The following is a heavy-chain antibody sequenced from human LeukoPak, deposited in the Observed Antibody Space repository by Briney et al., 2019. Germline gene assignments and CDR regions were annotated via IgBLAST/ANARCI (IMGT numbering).Heavy chain of an antibody. J-gene: IGHJ4*02. CDR1: GLTFSRYW. Sequence: GGSLRLSCAASGLTFSRYWMHWVRQAPGKGLVWVSRMNPDRSRIDYADSVKGRFTISRDNAKNTLYLQMNSLGVEDTAVYSCASDFTGSDDFWGQGTLVAVSS. V-gene: IGHV3-74*01. CDR2: MNPDRSRI. CDR3: ASDFTGSDDF. D-gene: IGHD2-15*01.